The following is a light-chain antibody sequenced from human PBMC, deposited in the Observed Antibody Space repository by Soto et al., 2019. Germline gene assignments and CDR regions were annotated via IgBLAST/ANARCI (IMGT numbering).Light chain of an antibody. Sequence: LTQSPGTLSLSPGERATLFCRASQSLSSSLAWYQHKPGQPPRLLIYDASTRATGIPARFSGSGSGTDFTLTISSLEPEDFAVYYCQQRSIRPLMYTFGQGTKLEIK. CDR1: QSLSSS. CDR2: DAS. J-gene: IGKJ2*01. V-gene: IGKV3-11*01. CDR3: QQRSIRPLMYT.